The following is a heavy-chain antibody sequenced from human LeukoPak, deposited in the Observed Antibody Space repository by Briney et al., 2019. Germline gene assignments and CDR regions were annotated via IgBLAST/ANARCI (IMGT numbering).Heavy chain of an antibody. Sequence: PGGSLGLSCAASGFTFSSYAMSWVRQAPGKGLEWVSAISGSGGSTYYADSVKGRFTISRDNSKNTLYLQMNSLRAEDTAVHYCAKGDYYDSSGYSLFDYWGQGTLVTVSS. J-gene: IGHJ4*02. D-gene: IGHD3-22*01. CDR1: GFTFSSYA. V-gene: IGHV3-23*01. CDR2: ISGSGGST. CDR3: AKGDYYDSSGYSLFDY.